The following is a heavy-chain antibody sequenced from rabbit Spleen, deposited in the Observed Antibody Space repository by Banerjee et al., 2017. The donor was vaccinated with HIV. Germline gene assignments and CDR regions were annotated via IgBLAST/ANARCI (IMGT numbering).Heavy chain of an antibody. CDR2: INIGSGST. CDR1: GFSFSSYH. V-gene: IGHV1S40*01. Sequence: QSLEESGGDLVKPGASLTLTCTASGFSFSSYHMGWVRQAPGKGLEWIGCINIGSGSTWYASWAKGRFTISKPSSTTVTLQMTSLTAADTATYFCARGYGGSDYAKDLWGPGTLVTVS. CDR3: ARGYGGSDYAKDL. J-gene: IGHJ4*01. D-gene: IGHD4-2*01.